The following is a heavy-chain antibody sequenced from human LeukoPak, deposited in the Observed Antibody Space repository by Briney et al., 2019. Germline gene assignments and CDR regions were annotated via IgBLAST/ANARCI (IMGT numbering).Heavy chain of an antibody. CDR1: GGSISSSSYC. V-gene: IGHV4-39*01. D-gene: IGHD3-3*01. CDR3: ARHSAYYDFWSGYSTFDY. J-gene: IGHJ4*02. Sequence: SETLSLTCTVSGGSISSSSYCWGWIRQPPGKGLEWIGSIYYSGSTYYNPSLKSRVTISVDTSKNQFSLKLSSVTAADTAVYYCARHSAYYDFWSGYSTFDYWGQGTLVTVSS. CDR2: IYYSGST.